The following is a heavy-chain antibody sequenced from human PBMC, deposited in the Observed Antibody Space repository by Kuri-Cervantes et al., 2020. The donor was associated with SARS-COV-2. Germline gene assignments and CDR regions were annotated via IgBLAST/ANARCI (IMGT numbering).Heavy chain of an antibody. V-gene: IGHV3-74*01. Sequence: GESLKISCAASGFTFRRYWMHWVRQVPGKGLMWIARINSDGSGTIYADSVKGRLTISRDNAKNTLYLQMSSLRVEDTAVYYCARAPYCSSTSCYRRMAYYFDYWGQGTLVTVSS. CDR1: GFTFRRYW. CDR2: INSDGSGT. D-gene: IGHD2-2*02. CDR3: ARAPYCSSTSCYRRMAYYFDY. J-gene: IGHJ4*02.